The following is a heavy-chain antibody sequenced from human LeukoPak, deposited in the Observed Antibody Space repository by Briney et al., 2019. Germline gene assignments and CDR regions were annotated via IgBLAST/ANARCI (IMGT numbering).Heavy chain of an antibody. D-gene: IGHD3-22*01. J-gene: IGHJ6*04. CDR1: GGSISSYY. CDR2: IYTSGST. Sequence: SETLSLTCTVSGGSISSYYWSWIRQPAGKGLEWIGRIYTSGSTNYNPSLKSRVTMSVDTSKNQFSLKLSSVTAADTAVYYCARDPSIGYYYDSSGTRLDVWGKGTTVTVSS. V-gene: IGHV4-4*07. CDR3: ARDPSIGYYYDSSGTRLDV.